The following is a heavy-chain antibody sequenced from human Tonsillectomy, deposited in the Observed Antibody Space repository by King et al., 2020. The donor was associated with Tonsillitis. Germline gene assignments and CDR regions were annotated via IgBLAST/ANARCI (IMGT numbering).Heavy chain of an antibody. CDR3: AKDPGAAAPVDGAFDI. Sequence: VQLVESGGGLVQPGGSLRLSCAASGFTFSSYAMSWVRQAPGKGLEWVSAISGSGGSTYYADSVKGRFTISRDNSKNTLYLQMNSRRAEDTAVYYCAKDPGAAAPVDGAFDIWGQGTMVTVSS. CDR2: ISGSGGST. CDR1: GFTFSSYA. D-gene: IGHD2-2*01. J-gene: IGHJ3*02. V-gene: IGHV3-23*04.